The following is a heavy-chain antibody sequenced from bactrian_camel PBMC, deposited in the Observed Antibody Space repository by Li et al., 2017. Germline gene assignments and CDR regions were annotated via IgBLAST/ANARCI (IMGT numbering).Heavy chain of an antibody. J-gene: IGHJ6*01. Sequence: HVQLVESGGGSVQVGGSLSLSCVASGYTYTRHCMGWLRQAPGEEREGVAAIDVDGTTTYADSAKGRFTISLSQDNGKNTLYLQMNKLTPEDSAMYYCAGEWRLSGCYGGAGTDDFGYWGQGTQVTVS. CDR3: AGEWRLSGCYGGAGTDDFGY. V-gene: IGHV3S26*01. D-gene: IGHD3*01. CDR1: GYTYTRHC. CDR2: IDVDGTT.